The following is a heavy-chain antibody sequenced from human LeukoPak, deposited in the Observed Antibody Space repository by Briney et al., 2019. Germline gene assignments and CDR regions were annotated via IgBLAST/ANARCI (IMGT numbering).Heavy chain of an antibody. D-gene: IGHD3-10*01. CDR1: GFTFSTYG. CDR2: ITGSGGRT. Sequence: PGGSLRLSCEVSGFTFSTYGMSWVRQAPGKGLEWVSAITGSGGRTYYADSVKGRFTISRDNSRDRLYLETNSLRAEDTAVYCCARDRMGAIMYFDVWGRGTLVTVSS. V-gene: IGHV3-23*01. CDR3: ARDRMGAIMYFDV. J-gene: IGHJ2*01.